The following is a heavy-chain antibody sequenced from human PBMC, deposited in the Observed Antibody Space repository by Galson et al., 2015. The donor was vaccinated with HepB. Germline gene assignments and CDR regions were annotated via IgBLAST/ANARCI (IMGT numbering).Heavy chain of an antibody. J-gene: IGHJ5*02. Sequence: DSVKGRFTISRDNSKDTLYLQMNSLRAEDTAVYYCAKDGRIGPPGSLNWFDPWGQGTLVSVSS. V-gene: IGHV3-30*02. D-gene: IGHD6-13*01. CDR3: AKDGRIGPPGSLNWFDP.